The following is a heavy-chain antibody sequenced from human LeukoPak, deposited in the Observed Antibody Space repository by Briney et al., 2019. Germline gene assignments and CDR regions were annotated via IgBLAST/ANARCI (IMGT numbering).Heavy chain of an antibody. CDR1: GFTFSSYG. Sequence: GGSLRLSCAASGFTFSSYGMHWVRQAPGKGLEWVAFIRYDGSNKYYADSVKGRFTISRDNSKNTLYLQMNSLRAEDTAVYYCAKDQEDSGSYAYYYYYYMDVWGKGTTVTVSS. J-gene: IGHJ6*03. V-gene: IGHV3-30*02. D-gene: IGHD1-26*01. CDR2: IRYDGSNK. CDR3: AKDQEDSGSYAYYYYYYMDV.